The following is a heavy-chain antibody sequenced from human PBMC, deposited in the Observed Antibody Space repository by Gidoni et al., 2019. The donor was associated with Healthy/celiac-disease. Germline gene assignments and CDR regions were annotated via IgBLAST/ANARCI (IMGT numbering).Heavy chain of an antibody. V-gene: IGHV3-33*01. CDR2: IWYDGSNK. D-gene: IGHD3-3*01. CDR1: GFTFSSYG. Sequence: QVQLVESGGGVVQPGRSLRLSCAASGFTFSSYGMHWVRQAPGKGLEWVAVIWYDGSNKYYADSVKGRFTISRDNSKNTLYLQMNSLRAEDTAVYYCARDASRFLEWSYYYYYGMDVWGQGTTVTVSS. CDR3: ARDASRFLEWSYYYYYGMDV. J-gene: IGHJ6*02.